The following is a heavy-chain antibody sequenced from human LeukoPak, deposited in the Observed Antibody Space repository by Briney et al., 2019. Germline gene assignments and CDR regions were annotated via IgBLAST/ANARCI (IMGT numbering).Heavy chain of an antibody. CDR1: GFTFSSYW. Sequence: PGGSLRLSCAASGFTFSSYWMSWVRQAPGKGLEWVANVKQDGSEKYYVDSVKGRFTISRDNAKNSLYLQMNSLRAEDTAVYYCARARRGGYGPNDYWGQGTLVTVSS. V-gene: IGHV3-7*01. D-gene: IGHD5-12*01. CDR2: VKQDGSEK. CDR3: ARARRGGYGPNDY. J-gene: IGHJ4*02.